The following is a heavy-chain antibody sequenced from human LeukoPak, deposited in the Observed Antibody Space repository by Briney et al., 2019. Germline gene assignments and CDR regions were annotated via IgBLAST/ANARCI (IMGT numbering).Heavy chain of an antibody. Sequence: EASVKVSCKASGGTFSSYAISWVRQAPGQGLEWMGGIIPIFGTANYAQKFQGRVTITADESTSTAYMELSSLRSEDTAVYYCARGRLWYSSSWYSDFDYWGQGTLVTVSS. CDR1: GGTFSSYA. J-gene: IGHJ4*02. CDR2: IIPIFGTA. V-gene: IGHV1-69*13. CDR3: ARGRLWYSSSWYSDFDY. D-gene: IGHD6-13*01.